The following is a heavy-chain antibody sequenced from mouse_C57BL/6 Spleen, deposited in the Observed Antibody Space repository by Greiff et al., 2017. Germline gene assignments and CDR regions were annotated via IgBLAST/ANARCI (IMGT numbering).Heavy chain of an antibody. CDR3: ARYYGSGRYFDV. CDR1: GYTFTDYY. Sequence: EVQLHQSGPELVKPGASVKISCKASGYTFTDYYMNWVKQSHGKSLEWIGDINPNNGGTSYNQKFKGKATLTVDKTSSTAYMELRSRTSEDSAVYDCARYYGSGRYFDVWGTGTTGTVSS. D-gene: IGHD1-1*01. CDR2: INPNNGGT. J-gene: IGHJ1*03. V-gene: IGHV1-26*01.